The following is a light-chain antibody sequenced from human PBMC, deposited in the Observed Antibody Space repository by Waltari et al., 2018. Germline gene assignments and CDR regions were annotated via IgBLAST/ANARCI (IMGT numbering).Light chain of an antibody. CDR2: GAF. J-gene: IGKJ5*01. CDR1: QSVSSY. V-gene: IGKV3-11*01. Sequence: ELVLTQSPATLPLSPGERAPLSCRSSQSVSSYLDWYQQKPGQTPRLLIYGAFNRATGIPARFSGSGSGTDFTLTISSLESEDFAVYYCHQRSNWLITFGQGTRLEIK. CDR3: HQRSNWLIT.